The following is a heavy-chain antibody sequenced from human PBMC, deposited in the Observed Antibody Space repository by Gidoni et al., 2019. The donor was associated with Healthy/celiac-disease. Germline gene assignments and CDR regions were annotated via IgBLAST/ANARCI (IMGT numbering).Heavy chain of an antibody. CDR3: ARDASDGTDV. CDR1: GGSISSYY. CDR2: IYYSGRT. J-gene: IGHJ6*02. Sequence: QVQLQESGPGLLKPSETLSLTCTVTGGSISSYYWSWILQPPGKGLEWIGYIYYSGRTNYNPSLKSRVTISVDTSKNQFSLKLSSVTAADTAVYYCARDASDGTDVWGQGTTVTVSS. D-gene: IGHD1-26*01. V-gene: IGHV4-59*01.